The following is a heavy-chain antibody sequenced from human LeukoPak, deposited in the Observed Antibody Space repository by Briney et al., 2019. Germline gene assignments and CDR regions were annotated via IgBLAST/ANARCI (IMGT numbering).Heavy chain of an antibody. CDR2: IYYSGST. D-gene: IGHD2-2*01. V-gene: IGHV4-59*01. CDR1: GGSISSYY. CDR3: ARVLGASSTSFLSYYYNYYGMDV. Sequence: SETLSLTCTVSGGSISSYYWSWIRQPPGKGLEWIGYIYYSGSTNYNPSLKSRVTISVDTSKNQFSLKLSSVTAADTAVYYCARVLGASSTSFLSYYYNYYGMDVWGQGTTVTVSS. J-gene: IGHJ6*02.